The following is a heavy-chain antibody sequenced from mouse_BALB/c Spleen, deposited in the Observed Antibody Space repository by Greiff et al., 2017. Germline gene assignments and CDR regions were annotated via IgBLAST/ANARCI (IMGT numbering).Heavy chain of an antibody. Sequence: QVHVKQSGAELAKPGASVKMSCKASGYTFTSYWMHWVKQRPGQGLEWIGYINPSTGYTEYNQKFKDKATLTADKSSSTAYMQLSSLTSEDSAVYYCARLRDGGAMDYWGQGTSVTVSS. J-gene: IGHJ4*01. CDR1: GYTFTSYW. CDR3: ARLRDGGAMDY. V-gene: IGHV1-7*01. CDR2: INPSTGYT. D-gene: IGHD2-3*01.